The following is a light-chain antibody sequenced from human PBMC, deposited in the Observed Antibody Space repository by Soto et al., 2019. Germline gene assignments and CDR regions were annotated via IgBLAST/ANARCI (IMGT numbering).Light chain of an antibody. CDR1: SSDVGAYHY. J-gene: IGLJ2*01. CDR2: DIN. V-gene: IGLV2-11*01. Sequence: QSALTQPRSVSGSPGQTVTISCTGTSSDVGAYHYVPWYQQHPGKAPKLMIYDINKRPSGVPDRFSGSKSGNTASLTIPGLQAEDEADYCCCSYAGSYTFVFGGGTKVTVL. CDR3: CSYAGSYTFV.